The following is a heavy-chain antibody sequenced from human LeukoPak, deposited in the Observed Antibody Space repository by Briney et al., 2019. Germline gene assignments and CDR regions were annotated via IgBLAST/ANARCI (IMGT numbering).Heavy chain of an antibody. J-gene: IGHJ6*03. V-gene: IGHV3-33*01. CDR1: GFTFSSYC. Sequence: GRSLRLSCAASGFTFSSYCMHWVRQAPGKGLEWVAVIWYDGSNKYYADSVKGRFTISRDNSKNTLYLQMNSLRAEDTAVYYCARGSHYGDYPQYYYYYMDVWGKGTTVTVSS. CDR2: IWYDGSNK. CDR3: ARGSHYGDYPQYYYYYMDV. D-gene: IGHD4-17*01.